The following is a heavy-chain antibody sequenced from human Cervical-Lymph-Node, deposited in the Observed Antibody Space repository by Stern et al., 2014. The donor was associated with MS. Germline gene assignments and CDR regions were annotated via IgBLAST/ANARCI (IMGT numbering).Heavy chain of an antibody. J-gene: IGHJ5*02. CDR1: GFTSSSYA. V-gene: IGHV3-30*01. CDR2: ISNDGIDK. Sequence: VRLVQSGGGVVQPGRSLRLSCAASGFTSSSYAMHWVRQAPGKGLEWVAVISNDGIDKYYADSVKGRFTISRDISKNTLYLQMNSLRTEDTAVYYCAKEGGNWFDPWGQGTLVTVSS. CDR3: AKEGGNWFDP.